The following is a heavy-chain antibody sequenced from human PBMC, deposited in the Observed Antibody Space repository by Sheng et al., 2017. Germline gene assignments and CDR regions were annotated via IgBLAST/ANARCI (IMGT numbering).Heavy chain of an antibody. CDR3: ARASEGRTDWFDP. J-gene: IGHJ5*02. D-gene: IGHD1-1*01. CDR1: GFTFSSYG. Sequence: QVQLVESGGGVVQPGRSLRLSCAASGFTFSSYGMHWVRQAPGKGLEWVAVIWYDGSNKYYADSVKGRFTISRDNSKNTLYLQMNSLRAEDTAVYYCARASEGRTDWFDPWGQGTLVTVSS. CDR2: IWYDGSNK. V-gene: IGHV3-33*01.